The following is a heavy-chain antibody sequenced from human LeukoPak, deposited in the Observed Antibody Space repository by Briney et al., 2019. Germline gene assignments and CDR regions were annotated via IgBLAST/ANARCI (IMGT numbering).Heavy chain of an antibody. D-gene: IGHD2-2*01. Sequence: GGSLRLSCAASGFTFSSYSMNWVRQAPGKGLEWVSSISSSSSYIYYADSVKGRFTISRDNAKNSLYLQMNSLRAEDTAVYYCARVGGEVVPAARIYYYYYYMDVWGKGTTVTVSS. CDR1: GFTFSSYS. CDR2: ISSSSSYI. V-gene: IGHV3-21*01. CDR3: ARVGGEVVPAARIYYYYYYMDV. J-gene: IGHJ6*03.